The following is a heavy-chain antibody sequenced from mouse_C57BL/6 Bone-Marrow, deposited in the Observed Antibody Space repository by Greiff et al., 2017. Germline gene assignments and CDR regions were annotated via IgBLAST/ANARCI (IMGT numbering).Heavy chain of an antibody. D-gene: IGHD2-10*02. CDR3: ARETQYGNFYYWYFDV. Sequence: QVQLQQPGAELVKPGASVKLSCKASGYTFTSYWMHWVKQRPGQGLEWIGMIHPTSGSTNYNEKFKSKATLTVDKSSSTAYMQLSSLTSEDSAVYYCARETQYGNFYYWYFDVWGTGTTVTVSS. J-gene: IGHJ1*03. CDR1: GYTFTSYW. V-gene: IGHV1-64*01. CDR2: IHPTSGST.